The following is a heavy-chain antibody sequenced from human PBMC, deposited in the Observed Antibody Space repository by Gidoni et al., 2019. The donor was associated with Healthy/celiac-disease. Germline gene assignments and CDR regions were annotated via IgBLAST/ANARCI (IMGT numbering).Heavy chain of an antibody. CDR2: GSGGST. J-gene: IGHJ4*02. V-gene: IGHV3-23*01. Sequence: GSGGSTYYADSVKGRFTISRDNSKNTLYLQMNSLRAEDTAVYYCAKNRQQLAPFDYWGQGTLVTVSS. CDR3: AKNRQQLAPFDY. D-gene: IGHD6-13*01.